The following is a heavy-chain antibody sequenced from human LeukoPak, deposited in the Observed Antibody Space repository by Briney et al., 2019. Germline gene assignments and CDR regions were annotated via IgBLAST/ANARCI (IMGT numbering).Heavy chain of an antibody. V-gene: IGHV1-2*02. J-gene: IGHJ5*02. CDR3: ARGFCSSAGCYDWFDP. CDR2: INVNSGGT. CDR1: AYTFAGYF. D-gene: IGHD2-2*01. Sequence: ASVKVSCKASAYTFAGYFIHRVRQAPGQGLEWMGGINVNSGGTNYAQNFQDRVTLTRDTSISTAYMELSRLRSDDTAIYYCARGFCSSAGCYDWFDPWGQGTLVTVSS.